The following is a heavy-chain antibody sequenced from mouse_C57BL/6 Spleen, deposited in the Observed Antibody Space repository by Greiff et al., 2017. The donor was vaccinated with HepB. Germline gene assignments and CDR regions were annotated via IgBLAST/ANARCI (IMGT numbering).Heavy chain of an antibody. Sequence: VQLQQSGAELAKPGASVKLSCKASGYTFTSYWMHWVKQRPGQGLEWIGYINPSSGYTKYNPKFKDKATLTADKSSSTAYMQLSSLTYEDSAVSSCASSHYGSSYGYAIDYWGQGTSVTVSS. CDR3: ASSHYGSSYGYAIDY. J-gene: IGHJ4*01. V-gene: IGHV1-7*01. CDR1: GYTFTSYW. CDR2: INPSSGYT. D-gene: IGHD1-1*01.